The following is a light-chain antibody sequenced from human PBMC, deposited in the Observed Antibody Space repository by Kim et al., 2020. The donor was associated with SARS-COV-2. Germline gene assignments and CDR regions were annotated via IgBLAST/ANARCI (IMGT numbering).Light chain of an antibody. Sequence: SYELTQPPSVSVSPGQTVTITCSGDKLGEKYSGWYQQRSGQSPILLIYQDFKRPSGIPERFSGSNFGNTATLTISGTQPVDESDYYCQAWDSGPVVLGRGTQLPVL. CDR2: QDF. CDR3: QAWDSGPVV. V-gene: IGLV3-1*01. J-gene: IGLJ2*01. CDR1: KLGEKY.